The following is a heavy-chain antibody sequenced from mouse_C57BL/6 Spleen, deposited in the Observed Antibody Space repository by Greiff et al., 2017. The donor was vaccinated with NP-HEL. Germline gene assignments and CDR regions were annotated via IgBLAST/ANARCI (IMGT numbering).Heavy chain of an antibody. CDR2: IDPSDSYT. CDR1: GYTFTSYW. Sequence: QVQLQQPGAELVMPGASVKLSCKASGYTFTSYWMHWVKQRPGQGLEWIGEIDPSDSYTNYNQKFKGKSTLTVDNSSSTAYMQLSSLTSEDSAVYYCARWGDGRDYWGQGTTLTVSS. D-gene: IGHD2-3*01. J-gene: IGHJ2*01. V-gene: IGHV1-69*01. CDR3: ARWGDGRDY.